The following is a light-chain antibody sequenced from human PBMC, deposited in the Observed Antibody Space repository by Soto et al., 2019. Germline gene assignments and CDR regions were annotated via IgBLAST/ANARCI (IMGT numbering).Light chain of an antibody. CDR2: DAS. V-gene: IGKV3-15*01. CDR3: QQYTQLPVA. J-gene: IGKJ4*01. Sequence: GVNKSPAALSVHTRERATLSCRASHSVGINLAWYQQNPGQAPRLLIYDASTRATGVPARFSGSGSATQFTLTISSLQPEDFGFYYCQQYTQLPVAFGRGTKVDI. CDR1: HSVGIN.